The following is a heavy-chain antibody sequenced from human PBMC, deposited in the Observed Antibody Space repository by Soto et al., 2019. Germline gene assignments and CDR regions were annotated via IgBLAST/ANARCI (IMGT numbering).Heavy chain of an antibody. CDR2: IIPIFGTA. D-gene: IGHD3-3*01. CDR3: ARDIGGMEWLLTQTFDY. Sequence: ASVKVSCKASGGTFSSYAISWVRQAPGQGLEWMGGIIPIFGTANYAQKFQGRVTITADESTSTAYMELSSLRSEDTAVYYCARDIGGMEWLLTQTFDYWGQGTLVTVYS. CDR1: GGTFSSYA. V-gene: IGHV1-69*13. J-gene: IGHJ4*02.